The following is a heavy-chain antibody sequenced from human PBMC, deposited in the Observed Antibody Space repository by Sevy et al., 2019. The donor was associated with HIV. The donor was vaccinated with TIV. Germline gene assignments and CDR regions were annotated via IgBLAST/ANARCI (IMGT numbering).Heavy chain of an antibody. D-gene: IGHD3-10*01. Sequence: ASVKVSCKASGGTFSSYAISWVRQAPGQGLEWMGGIIPMFGTANYALKFQGRVTITADESTSTAYMELSSLRSEDTAVYDCARGYPGYGSPRGLYGVDVWGQGTTVTVSS. CDR3: ARGYPGYGSPRGLYGVDV. V-gene: IGHV1-69*13. CDR2: IIPMFGTA. CDR1: GGTFSSYA. J-gene: IGHJ6*02.